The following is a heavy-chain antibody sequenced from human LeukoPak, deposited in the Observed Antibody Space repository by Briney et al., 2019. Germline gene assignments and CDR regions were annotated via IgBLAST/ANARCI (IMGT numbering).Heavy chain of an antibody. D-gene: IGHD2-2*01. V-gene: IGHV1-18*01. CDR2: ISAYNGNT. CDR3: ARDMGVPAASYFFDY. CDR1: GYTFTRYG. J-gene: IGHJ4*02. Sequence: GASVKVSCKASGYTFTRYGISWVRQAPGQGLEWMGWISAYNGNTKYAQKLQGRVTMTTDTSTSTAYMELRSLRSDDTAVFYCARDMGVPAASYFFDYWGQGTLVTVSS.